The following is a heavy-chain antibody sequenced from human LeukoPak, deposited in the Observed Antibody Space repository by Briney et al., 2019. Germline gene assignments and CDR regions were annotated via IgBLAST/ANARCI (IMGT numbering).Heavy chain of an antibody. CDR3: ARGIEWETTHDY. CDR1: GYSFLSYY. D-gene: IGHD1-26*01. J-gene: IGHJ4*02. V-gene: IGHV1-69*13. CDR2: IIPIFGTG. Sequence: GASVKVSCKASGYSFLSYYIHWVRQPPGQGLEWMGGIIPIFGTGNYAQKFQGRVTITADESTSTAYMELSSLRSEDTAVYYCARGIEWETTHDYWGQGTLVTVSS.